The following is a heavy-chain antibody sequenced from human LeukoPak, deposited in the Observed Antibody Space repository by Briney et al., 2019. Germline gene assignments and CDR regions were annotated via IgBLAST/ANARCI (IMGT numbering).Heavy chain of an antibody. V-gene: IGHV3-30-3*01. CDR1: GFIFSTYA. D-gene: IGHD3-10*01. CDR2: ISYDGSNK. Sequence: GGSLRLSCAASGFIFSTYAMHWVRQGPGKGLEWVAVISYDGSNKYYADSVKGRFTISRDNSKNTLYLQMSSLSAEDTAVYYCARTTTTHYYGSGSYALGYWGQGTLVTVPS. J-gene: IGHJ4*02. CDR3: ARTTTTHYYGSGSYALGY.